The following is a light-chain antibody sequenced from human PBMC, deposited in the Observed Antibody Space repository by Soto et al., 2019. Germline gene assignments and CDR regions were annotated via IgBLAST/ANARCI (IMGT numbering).Light chain of an antibody. CDR2: NAY. CDR1: QSVSTF. V-gene: IGKV3-11*01. Sequence: EIVLTQSPATLSLSPGERATLSCRASQSVSTFLAWFQQKPGQPPRLLIYNAYNRTTGIQARFSGSGSGTDFTLTISSLEPEDSAVYYCQQRHMWPITFGQGTKVDIK. CDR3: QQRHMWPIT. J-gene: IGKJ1*01.